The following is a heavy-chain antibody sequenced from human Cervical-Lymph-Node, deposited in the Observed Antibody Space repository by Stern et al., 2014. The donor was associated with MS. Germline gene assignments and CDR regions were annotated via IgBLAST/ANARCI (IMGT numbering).Heavy chain of an antibody. CDR2: FIPMFGTA. CDR1: GPTFSNSA. V-gene: IGHV1-69*01. CDR3: ARGHNYGWGDTMDV. Sequence: QVQLGQSGAEVKQPGSSVKVSCQASGPTFSNSAISWVRQAPGQGLEWMGGFIPMFGTANYAQKFQGRVTITADEFTSTAYMELRSLRSEDTAVYYCARGHNYGWGDTMDVWGQGTTVTVSS. J-gene: IGHJ6*02. D-gene: IGHD3-10*01.